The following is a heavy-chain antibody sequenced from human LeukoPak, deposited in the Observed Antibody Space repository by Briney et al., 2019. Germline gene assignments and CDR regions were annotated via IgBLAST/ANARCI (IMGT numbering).Heavy chain of an antibody. V-gene: IGHV1-18*04. D-gene: IGHD1-26*01. J-gene: IGHJ4*02. Sequence: ASVKVSCKASGYTFTGYYMHWVRQAPGQGLEWMGWITGNNGNTNYAPSLQGRVIMTKDTSTNTAYMELTSLRSDDTAVYYCARDQRNSGSYRFEYWGQGTLVTVSS. CDR2: ITGNNGNT. CDR1: GYTFTGYY. CDR3: ARDQRNSGSYRFEY.